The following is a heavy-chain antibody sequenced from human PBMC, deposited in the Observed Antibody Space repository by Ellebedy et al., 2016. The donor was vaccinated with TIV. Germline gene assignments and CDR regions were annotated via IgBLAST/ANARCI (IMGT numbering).Heavy chain of an antibody. V-gene: IGHV3-23*01. CDR1: GLTFSSHA. J-gene: IGHJ3*02. Sequence: PGGSLRLSCAASGLTFSSHAMSLVRQAPGKGLEWVSYISDSGGNTYYADSVKGRFTISRDNSKNTLYLQMTSLRAEDTAVYYCARDPVGVGPAFVIWGQGTMVTVSS. D-gene: IGHD4-23*01. CDR3: ARDPVGVGPAFVI. CDR2: ISDSGGNT.